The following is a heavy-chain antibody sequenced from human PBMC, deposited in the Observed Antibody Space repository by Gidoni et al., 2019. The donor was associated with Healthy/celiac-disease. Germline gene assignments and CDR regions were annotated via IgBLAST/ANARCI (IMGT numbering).Heavy chain of an antibody. CDR1: GGSFSGYY. V-gene: IGHV4-34*01. J-gene: IGHJ5*02. CDR2: INHSGST. Sequence: QVQLQQWGAGLLKPSETLSLTCAVYGGSFSGYYWSWIRQPPGKGLEWIGEINHSGSTNYNPSLKSRVTISVDTSKNQFSLKLSSVTAADTAVYYCAREDKGPGWSGPYSVRKYNWFDPWGQGTLVTVSS. D-gene: IGHD3-3*01. CDR3: AREDKGPGWSGPYSVRKYNWFDP.